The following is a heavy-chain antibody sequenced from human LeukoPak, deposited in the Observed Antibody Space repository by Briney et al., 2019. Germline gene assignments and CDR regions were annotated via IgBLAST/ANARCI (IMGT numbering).Heavy chain of an antibody. CDR1: GFTFSSYG. V-gene: IGHV3-33*06. D-gene: IGHD6-13*01. CDR3: AKNAAGTCMDV. Sequence: GSLRLSCAASGFTFSSYGMHWVRQAPGKGLGWVAVIWYDGSNKYYADSVKGRFTISRDNSKNTLYLQMNSLRAEDTAVYYCAKNAAGTCMDVWGKGTTVTVSS. CDR2: IWYDGSNK. J-gene: IGHJ6*04.